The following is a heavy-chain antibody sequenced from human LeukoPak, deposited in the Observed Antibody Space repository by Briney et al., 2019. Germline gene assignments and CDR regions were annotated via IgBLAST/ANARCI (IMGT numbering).Heavy chain of an antibody. V-gene: IGHV1-69*05. CDR2: IIPIFGTA. CDR3: ALLANYDYVWGSSLYFDY. Sequence: VASVKVSCKASGGTFSSYAISWVRQAPGQGLELMGRIIPIFGTANYAQKFQGRVTITTDESTSTAYMELSSLRSEDTAVYYCALLANYDYVWGSSLYFDYWGQGTLVTVSS. D-gene: IGHD3-16*01. J-gene: IGHJ4*02. CDR1: GGTFSSYA.